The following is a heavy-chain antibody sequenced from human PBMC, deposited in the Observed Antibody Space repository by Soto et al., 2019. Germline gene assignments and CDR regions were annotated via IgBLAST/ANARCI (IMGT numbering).Heavy chain of an antibody. CDR1: GLTLSDFW. CDR3: ARGPT. CDR2: INQDGSEK. J-gene: IGHJ5*02. Sequence: EVQLVESGGGLVQPGGSLRLSCAASGLTLSDFWMSWVRQAPGKGLEWVASINQDGSEKYYVDSVKGRFTISRDNAKNSLWLQMNSLGAEDTAIYYCARGPTWGQGTLVTVSS. V-gene: IGHV3-7*01.